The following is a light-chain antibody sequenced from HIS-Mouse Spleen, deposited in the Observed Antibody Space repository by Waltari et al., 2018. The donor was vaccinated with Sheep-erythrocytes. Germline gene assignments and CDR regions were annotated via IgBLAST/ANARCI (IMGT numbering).Light chain of an antibody. J-gene: IGLJ3*02. Sequence: QSALTQPASVSGSPGPSITISCTGTSSDVGGYNYVSWYQQHPGKAPKLMIYEVSNRPSGVSNRFSGSKSGNTASLTISGLQAEDEADYYCSSYTSSNTWVFGGGTKLTVL. CDR3: SSYTSSNTWV. CDR1: SSDVGGYNY. CDR2: EVS. V-gene: IGLV2-14*01.